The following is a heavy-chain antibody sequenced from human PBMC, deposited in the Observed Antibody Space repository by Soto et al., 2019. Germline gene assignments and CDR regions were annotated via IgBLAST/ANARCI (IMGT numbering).Heavy chain of an antibody. CDR3: AKEGHNAKDSDFDY. Sequence: VQLVESGGGVVQPGRSLRLSCAVSGFIYSDYGMHWVRQAPGKGLEWMAFIAYDGGHKDYADSVKGRFTISRDTSRNTLYLQMNSLRAEDTAVYYCAKEGHNAKDSDFDYWGQGTLVTVSS. D-gene: IGHD2-8*01. CDR1: GFIYSDYG. J-gene: IGHJ4*02. V-gene: IGHV3-30*18. CDR2: IAYDGGHK.